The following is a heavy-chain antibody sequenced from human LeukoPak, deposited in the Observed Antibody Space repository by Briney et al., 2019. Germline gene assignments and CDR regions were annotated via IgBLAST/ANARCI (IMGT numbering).Heavy chain of an antibody. CDR1: GFTISNNY. Sequence: GGSLRLSCTASGFTISNNYMTWVRQAPGKGLEWVSVIYGSGSTFYAESVKGRFTISRDSSEYTLYLQMDSLRAEDTSVYYCARGRPATAIRPYFDSWGQGTLVTVSS. V-gene: IGHV3-66*01. J-gene: IGHJ4*02. CDR2: IYGSGST. D-gene: IGHD2-2*02. CDR3: ARGRPATAIRPYFDS.